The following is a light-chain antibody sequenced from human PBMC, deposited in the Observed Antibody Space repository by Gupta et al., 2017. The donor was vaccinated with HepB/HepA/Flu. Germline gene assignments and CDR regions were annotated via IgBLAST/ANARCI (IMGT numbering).Light chain of an antibody. CDR1: QTIRTS. Sequence: DIQMTQSPSSLSASVGDRVTITCRASQTIRTSLNWYQQKPGKAPKLLIYAASSLHSGVPSRFSGGGSGTDFTLTISRLQPEDFAVYYCQQHDSPPLTFGGGTRVDIK. V-gene: IGKV1-39*01. CDR3: QQHDSPPLT. J-gene: IGKJ4*01. CDR2: AAS.